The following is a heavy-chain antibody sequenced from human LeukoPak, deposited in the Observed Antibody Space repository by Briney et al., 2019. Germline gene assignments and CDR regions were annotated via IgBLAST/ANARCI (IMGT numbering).Heavy chain of an antibody. CDR3: ARAGWEVRGFDY. Sequence: PRGSLRLSCAASGFTVSSNYMSWVRQAPGKGLEWVSVIYSGGSTYYADSVKGRFTISRDNSKNTLYLQMNSLRAEDTAVYYCARAGWEVRGFDYWGQGTLVTVSS. CDR2: IYSGGST. D-gene: IGHD1-26*01. CDR1: GFTVSSNY. J-gene: IGHJ4*02. V-gene: IGHV3-53*01.